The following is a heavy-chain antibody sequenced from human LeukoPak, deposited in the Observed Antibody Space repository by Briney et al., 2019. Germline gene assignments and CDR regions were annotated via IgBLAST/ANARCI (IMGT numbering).Heavy chain of an antibody. J-gene: IGHJ6*03. D-gene: IGHD6-13*01. Sequence: GGSLRLSCAASGFTFSSYWMHWVRQAPGKGLVWVSRINSDGSSTSYADSVEGRFTTSRDNAKNTLYLQMNSLRAEDTAVYYCARPGIAAAGTLYYYYYMDVWGKGTTVTVSS. CDR1: GFTFSSYW. V-gene: IGHV3-74*01. CDR2: INSDGSST. CDR3: ARPGIAAAGTLYYYYYMDV.